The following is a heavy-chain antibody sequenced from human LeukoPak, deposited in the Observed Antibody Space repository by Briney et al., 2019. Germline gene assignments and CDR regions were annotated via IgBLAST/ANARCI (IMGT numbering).Heavy chain of an antibody. V-gene: IGHV3-30-3*01. J-gene: IGHJ4*02. CDR1: GFTFNDYA. CDR2: ISFDGNDK. CDR3: ARDFFPIVDSTWYEIGY. Sequence: GGSLRLSCAASGFTFNDYAMYWVRQTPGKGLEWVALISFDGNDKSCADSVRGRFTISRDNSKNTLYLQMDSLRSEDTAVYYCARDFFPIVDSTWYEIGYWGQGTLVTVSS. D-gene: IGHD6-13*01.